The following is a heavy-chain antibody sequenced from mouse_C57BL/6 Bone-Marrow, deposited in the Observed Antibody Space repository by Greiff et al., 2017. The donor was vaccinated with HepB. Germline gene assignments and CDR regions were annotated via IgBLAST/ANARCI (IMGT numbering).Heavy chain of an antibody. CDR2: ISSGSSTI. CDR3: ARKLGEVYFDY. CDR1: GFTFSDYG. Sequence: EVKLQESGGGLVKPGGSLKLSCAASGFTFSDYGMHWVRQAPEKGLEWVAYISSGSSTIYYADTVKGRFTISGDNAKNTLFLQMTSLRSEDTAMYYCARKLGEVYFDYWGQGTTLTVSS. D-gene: IGHD4-1*01. V-gene: IGHV5-17*01. J-gene: IGHJ2*01.